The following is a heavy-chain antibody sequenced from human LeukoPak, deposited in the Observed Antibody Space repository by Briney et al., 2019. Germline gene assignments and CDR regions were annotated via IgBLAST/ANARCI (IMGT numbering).Heavy chain of an antibody. Sequence: ASVKVSCKASGGTFSSYAISWVRQAPGQGLEWMGGIIPIFGTANYAQKFQGRVTITADESTSTAYMELSSLRSEDTAVYYCASGVTAMVGRFYYMDVWGKGTTVTVSS. D-gene: IGHD5-18*01. CDR3: ASGVTAMVGRFYYMDV. CDR1: GGTFSSYA. J-gene: IGHJ6*03. V-gene: IGHV1-69*13. CDR2: IIPIFGTA.